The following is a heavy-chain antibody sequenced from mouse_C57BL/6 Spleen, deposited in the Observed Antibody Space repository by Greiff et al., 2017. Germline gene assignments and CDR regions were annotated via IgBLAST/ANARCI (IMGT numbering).Heavy chain of an antibody. CDR2: SYPGDGDT. D-gene: IGHD1-1*01. CDR3: ARERKITTVVAHDC. Sequence: QVQLQQSGPELVKPGASVKISCKASGYAFSSSWMNWVKQRPGKGLEWIGRSYPGDGDTNYNGKFKGKATLTADKSSSTAYMQLSSLTSEASAFYFCARERKITTVVAHDCWGQGTTLTVSS. V-gene: IGHV1-82*01. J-gene: IGHJ2*01. CDR1: GYAFSSSW.